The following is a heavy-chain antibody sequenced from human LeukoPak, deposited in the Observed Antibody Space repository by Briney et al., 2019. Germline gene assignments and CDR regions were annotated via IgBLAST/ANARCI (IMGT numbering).Heavy chain of an antibody. D-gene: IGHD6-19*01. Sequence: PGGSLRLSCAASGFTFSSYGMHWVRQAPGKRLEWVAFIRYDGSNKYYADSVKGRFTISRDNSKNTLYLQMNSLRAEDTAVYYCAKIPPSDSSGWYRRNDYWGQGTLVTVSS. CDR2: IRYDGSNK. V-gene: IGHV3-30*02. CDR1: GFTFSSYG. J-gene: IGHJ4*02. CDR3: AKIPPSDSSGWYRRNDY.